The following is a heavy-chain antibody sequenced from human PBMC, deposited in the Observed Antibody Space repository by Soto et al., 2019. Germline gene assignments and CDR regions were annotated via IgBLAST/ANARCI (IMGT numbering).Heavy chain of an antibody. J-gene: IGHJ4*02. CDR1: GSAISGGGYS. CDR2: IYHSGST. Sequence: PSETLSLTCAVSGSAISGGGYSWSWIRQPPGKGLEWIGYIYHSGSTYYNPSLKSRVTISVDRSKNQFSLKLSSVTAADTAVYYCARVPDYWGQGTLVTVSS. V-gene: IGHV4-30-2*01. CDR3: ARVPDY.